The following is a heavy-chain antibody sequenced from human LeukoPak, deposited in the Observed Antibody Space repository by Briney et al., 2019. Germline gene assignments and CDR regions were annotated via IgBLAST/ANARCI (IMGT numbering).Heavy chain of an antibody. V-gene: IGHV4-59*08. CDR3: ARLANYFDSSGYDYHFDY. J-gene: IGHJ4*02. Sequence: SETLSLTCAVYGGSFSGYYWSWVRQPPGKGLEWIGYIYYSGSTNYNPSLKGRVTISVDTSKNQFSLKLSSVTAADTAVYYCARLANYFDSSGYDYHFDYWGQGTLVTVSS. D-gene: IGHD3-22*01. CDR1: GGSFSGYY. CDR2: IYYSGST.